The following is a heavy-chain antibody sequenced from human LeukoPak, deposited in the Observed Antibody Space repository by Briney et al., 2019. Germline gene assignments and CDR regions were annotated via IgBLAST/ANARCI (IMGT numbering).Heavy chain of an antibody. D-gene: IGHD1-14*01. CDR2: INHSGST. Sequence: SETLSLTCAVYGGSFSGYYWSWIRQPPGKGLEWIGEINHSGSTNYNPSLKSRVTISVDTSKNQFSLKLSSVTAADTAVYYCARQTEPTPPFDYGGQGPRVPV. CDR1: GGSFSGYY. J-gene: IGHJ4*02. CDR3: ARQTEPTPPFDY. V-gene: IGHV4-34*01.